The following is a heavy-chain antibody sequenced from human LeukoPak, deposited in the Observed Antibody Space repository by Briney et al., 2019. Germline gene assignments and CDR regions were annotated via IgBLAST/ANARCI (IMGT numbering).Heavy chain of an antibody. Sequence: SETLSLTCAVYGGSFSGYYWSWIRQPPGKGLEWIGEINHSGSTNYNPSLKSRVTISVDTSKNQFSLKLSSVTAADTAVYYCARGRTVAVRPNYYMDVWGKGTTVTVSS. J-gene: IGHJ6*03. CDR2: INHSGST. CDR3: ARGRTVAVRPNYYMDV. D-gene: IGHD2-15*01. CDR1: GGSFSGYY. V-gene: IGHV4-34*01.